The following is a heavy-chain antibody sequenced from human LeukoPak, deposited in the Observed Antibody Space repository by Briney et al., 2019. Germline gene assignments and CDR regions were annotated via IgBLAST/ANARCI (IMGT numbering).Heavy chain of an antibody. Sequence: SETLSLTCTVSGGSVSSGSYYWSWIRQPPGKGLEWIGYIYYSVSTNYNPSLKSRVTISVDTSKNQFSLKLSSVTAADTAVYYCASNIVLMVYTKTYYYGMDVWGQGTTVTVSS. J-gene: IGHJ6*02. V-gene: IGHV4-61*01. CDR3: ASNIVLMVYTKTYYYGMDV. CDR2: IYYSVST. CDR1: GGSVSSGSYY. D-gene: IGHD2-8*01.